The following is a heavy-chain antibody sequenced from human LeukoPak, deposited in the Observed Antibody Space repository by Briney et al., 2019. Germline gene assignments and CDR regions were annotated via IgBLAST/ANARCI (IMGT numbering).Heavy chain of an antibody. D-gene: IGHD2-2*01. J-gene: IGHJ4*02. CDR1: GGSFSGYN. V-gene: IGHV4-34*01. Sequence: KPSETLSLTCAVYGGSFSGYNWSWIRRPPGKGLEWIGEINHSGSTNYNPSLKSRVTISVDTSKNQFSLKLSSVTAADTAVYYCARGARKYCSSTSCYGSDYWGQGTLVTVSS. CDR3: ARGARKYCSSTSCYGSDY. CDR2: INHSGST.